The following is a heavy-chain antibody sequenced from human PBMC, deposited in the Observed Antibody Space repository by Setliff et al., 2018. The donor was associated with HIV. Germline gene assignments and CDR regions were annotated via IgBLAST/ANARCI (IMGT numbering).Heavy chain of an antibody. J-gene: IGHJ6*03. Sequence: SETLSLTCTVSGGSISSGSYYWSWIRQPPGKGLEWIGYIYYSGSTNYNPSLKSRVTISVDTSKNQFSLKLSSVTAADTAVYYCARGDGTKYYYYYYMDVWGKGTTVTVSS. CDR1: GGSISSGSYY. CDR3: ARGDGTKYYYYYYMDV. CDR2: IYYSGST. V-gene: IGHV4-61*01. D-gene: IGHD1-7*01.